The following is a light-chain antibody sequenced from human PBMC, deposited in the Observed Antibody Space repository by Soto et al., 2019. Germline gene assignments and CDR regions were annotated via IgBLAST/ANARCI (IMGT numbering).Light chain of an antibody. CDR1: QSVNSN. CDR2: GAS. CDR3: QQFQKWPLT. V-gene: IGKV3-15*01. Sequence: EIVMTQSPATLSVSPGERATLSCRASQSVNSNLAWYQQKPGQAPRLLISGASTRATGIPARFSGSGSGTEFTLTISSLQSEDFAVYYCQQFQKWPLTFGGGTNVEIK. J-gene: IGKJ4*01.